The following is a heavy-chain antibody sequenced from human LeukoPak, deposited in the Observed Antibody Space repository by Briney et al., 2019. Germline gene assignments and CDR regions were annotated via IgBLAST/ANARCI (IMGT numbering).Heavy chain of an antibody. CDR3: ARDLEVRGVSYSFDY. Sequence: ASVKVSCKPSGYSFTGYHMHWVRQALGQGLEWMGWINPNTGGTNFAQKFQDRVTMTRDTSISTAYMELSRLRSDDTAVYYCARDLEVRGVSYSFDYWGQGTLVTVSS. V-gene: IGHV1-2*02. CDR2: INPNTGGT. J-gene: IGHJ4*02. CDR1: GYSFTGYH. D-gene: IGHD3-10*01.